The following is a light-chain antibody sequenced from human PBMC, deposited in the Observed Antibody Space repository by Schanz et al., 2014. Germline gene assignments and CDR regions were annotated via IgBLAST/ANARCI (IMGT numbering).Light chain of an antibody. J-gene: IGLJ2*01. V-gene: IGLV2-14*03. CDR1: SSDVGGYDY. CDR3: GTWHTRLSAV. CDR2: EVT. Sequence: QSALTQPASVSGSPGQSITISCTGTSSDVGGYDYVSWYQQHPGKAPKLMIYEVTKRPSGIPDRFSGSKSGTSATLGITGLQTGDEAHYYCGTWHTRLSAVFGGGTKLTVL.